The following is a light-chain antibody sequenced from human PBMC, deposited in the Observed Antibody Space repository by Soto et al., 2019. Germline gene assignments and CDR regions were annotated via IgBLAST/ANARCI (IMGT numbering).Light chain of an antibody. CDR2: EVS. CDR3: SSYAGTEGV. Sequence: QSALTQPPSASGSPGQSVTISCTGTSSDVGGYNYVSWYQQHPGKAPKLMIYEVSNRPSGVPDRFSGSKSGNTASLTVSGLQAEDEADYYCSSYAGTEGVFGGGTKLTVL. CDR1: SSDVGGYNY. J-gene: IGLJ2*01. V-gene: IGLV2-8*01.